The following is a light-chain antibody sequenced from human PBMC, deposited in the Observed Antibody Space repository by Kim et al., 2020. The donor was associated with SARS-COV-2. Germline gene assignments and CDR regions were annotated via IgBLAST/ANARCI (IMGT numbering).Light chain of an antibody. V-gene: IGLV3-19*01. CDR1: SLRSYY. Sequence: ALGQIVRITCQGDSLRSYYASWYQQKPRPAPILVIFGNNNRPSGIPDRFSGSSSGNTASLTITGAQAEDEADYYCSSRDSTAHHVVFGTGTKVTVL. CDR2: GNN. CDR3: SSRDSTAHHVV. J-gene: IGLJ1*01.